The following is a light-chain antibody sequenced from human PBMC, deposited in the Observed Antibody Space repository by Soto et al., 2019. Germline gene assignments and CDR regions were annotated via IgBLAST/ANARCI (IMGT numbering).Light chain of an antibody. CDR2: GAS. Sequence: EIVMTQSPATLAVSPGERATLSCRASQNINNKLAWYQQKAGQAPRLLISGASTRATGVPDRFSGSGSGTEFTLTITRLEPEDFAVYYCQQYSSSRTFGQGTKVDIK. CDR1: QNINNK. J-gene: IGKJ1*01. V-gene: IGKV3-15*01. CDR3: QQYSSSRT.